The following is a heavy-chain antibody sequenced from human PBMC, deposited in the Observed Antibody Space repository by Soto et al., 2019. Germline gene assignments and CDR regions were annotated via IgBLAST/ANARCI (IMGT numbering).Heavy chain of an antibody. D-gene: IGHD3-22*01. CDR3: ARDFDYYDSSGYSVWDY. J-gene: IGHJ4*02. CDR2: ISAYNGNT. CDR1: GYTFTSYG. V-gene: IGHV1-18*01. Sequence: QVQLVQSGAEVKKPGASVKVSCKASGYTFTSYGISWVRQAPGQGLEWMGWISAYNGNTNYAQKLQGRVTMTTDTSTRTAYMELRSLRSDDTAVYYCARDFDYYDSSGYSVWDYWGQGTLVTVSS.